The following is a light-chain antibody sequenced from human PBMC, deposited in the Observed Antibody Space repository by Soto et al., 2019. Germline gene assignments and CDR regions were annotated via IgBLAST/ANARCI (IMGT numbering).Light chain of an antibody. CDR2: EVN. CDR3: SSARSYIHVV. CDR1: SSYVGSDNL. Sequence: QSALTQPASVSGSPGQSITISCTGTSSYVGSDNLVSWFQQHPGKDPKLIIYEVNKRPSGVSNRFSGSKSGNTASLTISGLQAEDGADYYCSSARSYIHVVVGGGTKLTVL. J-gene: IGLJ2*01. V-gene: IGLV2-23*02.